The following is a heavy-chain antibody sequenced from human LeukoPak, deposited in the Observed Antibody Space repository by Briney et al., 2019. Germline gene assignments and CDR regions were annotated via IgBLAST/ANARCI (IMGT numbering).Heavy chain of an antibody. CDR1: GGSISSSSYY. Sequence: SETLSLTCTVSGGSISSSSYYWGWIRQPPGKGLEWIGSIYYSGSTYYNPSLKSRVTISVDTSKNQFSLKLSFVTAADTAVYYCARAMRTMVRGVITFDIWGQGTMVTVSS. D-gene: IGHD3-10*01. V-gene: IGHV4-39*07. CDR3: ARAMRTMVRGVITFDI. CDR2: IYYSGST. J-gene: IGHJ3*02.